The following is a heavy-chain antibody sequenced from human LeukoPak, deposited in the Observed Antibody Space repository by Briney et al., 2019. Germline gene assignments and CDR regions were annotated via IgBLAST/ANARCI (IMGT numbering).Heavy chain of an antibody. CDR1: GYTFTGYY. Sequence: ASVKVSCKASGYTFTGYYMHWVRQAPGRGLEWMGWINPNSGGTNYAQKFQGRVTMTRDTSISTAYMELSRLRSDDTAVYYCARVAGTGEAIEYWGQGTLVTVSS. J-gene: IGHJ4*02. D-gene: IGHD6-19*01. CDR3: ARVAGTGEAIEY. CDR2: INPNSGGT. V-gene: IGHV1-2*02.